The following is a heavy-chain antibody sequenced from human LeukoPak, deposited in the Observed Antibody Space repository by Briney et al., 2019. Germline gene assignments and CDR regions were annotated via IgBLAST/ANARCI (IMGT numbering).Heavy chain of an antibody. CDR1: GGSISSYY. CDR3: ARARYVNSFYAFDI. CDR2: LSKSGNT. V-gene: IGHV4-59*01. Sequence: SETLSLTCTVSGGSISSYYWSWIRLPPGKGLEWIGYLSKSGNTNYSPSLKSRVTIFGDTSKNQFFLKLSSVTAADTAEYYCARARYVNSFYAFDIWGQGTLVTVSS. J-gene: IGHJ3*02. D-gene: IGHD3-9*01.